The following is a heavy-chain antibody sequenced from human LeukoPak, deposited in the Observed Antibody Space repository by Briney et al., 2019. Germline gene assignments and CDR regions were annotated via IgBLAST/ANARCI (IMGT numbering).Heavy chain of an antibody. CDR2: IKQDGSEK. J-gene: IGHJ6*04. D-gene: IGHD3-10*02. Sequence: GGSLRLSCAASGFTFSSYGMNWVRQAPGKGLEWVANIKQDGSEKKYVDSVKGRFTISKDNAKNSLYLQMNSLRAEDTAVYYCAELGITMIGGVWGKGTTVTISS. CDR3: AELGITMIGGV. V-gene: IGHV3-7*01. CDR1: GFTFSSYG.